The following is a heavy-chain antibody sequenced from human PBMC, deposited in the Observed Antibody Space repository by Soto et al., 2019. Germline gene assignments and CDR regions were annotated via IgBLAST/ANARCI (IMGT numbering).Heavy chain of an antibody. D-gene: IGHD5-18*01. CDR3: ASFPIDTAMVNDWFDP. J-gene: IGHJ5*02. Sequence: GASVKVSCKASGYTFTSYYMHWVRQAPGQGLEWMGIINPSGGSTSYAQKFRGRVTMTRDTSTSTVYMELSSLRSEDTAVYYCASFPIDTAMVNDWFDPWGQGTLVTVSS. CDR1: GYTFTSYY. CDR2: INPSGGST. V-gene: IGHV1-46*01.